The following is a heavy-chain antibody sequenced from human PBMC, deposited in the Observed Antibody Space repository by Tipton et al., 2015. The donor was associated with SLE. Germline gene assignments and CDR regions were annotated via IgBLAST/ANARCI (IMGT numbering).Heavy chain of an antibody. CDR1: GSSFTGY. D-gene: IGHD2-2*02. Sequence: QVQLVQSGAEVKKPGASVKVSCEASGSSFTGYVHWVRQAPGQGLEWMGRINPNSGGTNYAQRFQGRVTMTRDTSISTAYMELSRLRSDDTAXYYCARVGIVVPAAIGYWGQGTLVTVSS. CDR2: INPNSGGT. V-gene: IGHV1-2*06. CDR3: ARVGIVVPAAIGY. J-gene: IGHJ4*02.